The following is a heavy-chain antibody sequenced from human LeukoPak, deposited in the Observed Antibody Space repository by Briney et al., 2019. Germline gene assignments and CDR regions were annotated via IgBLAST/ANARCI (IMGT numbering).Heavy chain of an antibody. J-gene: IGHJ3*02. CDR1: GGTFSSYA. Sequence: SVKVSCKASGGTFSSYAISWVRQAPGQVLEWMGRIIPILGIANYAQKFQGRVTITADKSTSTAYMELSSLRSEDTAVYYCARVAADGFNAFDIWGQGTMVTVSS. CDR3: ARVAADGFNAFDI. V-gene: IGHV1-69*04. D-gene: IGHD6-13*01. CDR2: IIPILGIA.